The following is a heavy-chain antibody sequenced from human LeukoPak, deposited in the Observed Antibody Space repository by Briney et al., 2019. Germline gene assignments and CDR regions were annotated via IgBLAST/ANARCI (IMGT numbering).Heavy chain of an antibody. V-gene: IGHV4-34*01. D-gene: IGHD5-18*01. Sequence: PSETLSLTCTVSGGSISSYYWSWIRQPPGKGLEWIGEINHSGSTNYNPSLKSRVTISVDTSKNQFSLKLSSVTAADTAVYYCASRSYTAMVTGSFDYWGQGTLVTVSS. CDR1: GGSISSYY. CDR3: ASRSYTAMVTGSFDY. CDR2: INHSGST. J-gene: IGHJ4*02.